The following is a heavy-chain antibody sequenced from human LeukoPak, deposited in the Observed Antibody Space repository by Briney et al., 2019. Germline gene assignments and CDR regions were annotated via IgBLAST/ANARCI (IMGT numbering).Heavy chain of an antibody. Sequence: TLSLTCTVSGGSISSGSYYWSWIRQPAGKGLEWIGRIYTSGSTNYNPSLKSRVTISVDTSKNQFSLKLSSVTAADTAVYYCARSYYYDSSGYYADSPFDYWGQGTLVTVSS. CDR1: GGSISSGSYY. CDR2: IYTSGST. V-gene: IGHV4-61*02. D-gene: IGHD3-22*01. J-gene: IGHJ4*02. CDR3: ARSYYYDSSGYYADSPFDY.